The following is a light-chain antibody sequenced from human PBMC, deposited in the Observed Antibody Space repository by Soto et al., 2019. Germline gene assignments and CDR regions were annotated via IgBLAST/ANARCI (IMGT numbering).Light chain of an antibody. CDR1: KNDIGVYDF. CDR2: EVS. CDR3: ASYTSSSTSVI. J-gene: IGLJ2*01. Sequence: QSALTQPPSASGSPGQSVTISCTGTKNDIGVYDFVSWYQHHPGKAPRLIIFEVSNRPSGISSRFSGSKSGNTASLTISGLQAEDEADYYCASYTSSSTSVIFGRGTKVTVL. V-gene: IGLV2-14*01.